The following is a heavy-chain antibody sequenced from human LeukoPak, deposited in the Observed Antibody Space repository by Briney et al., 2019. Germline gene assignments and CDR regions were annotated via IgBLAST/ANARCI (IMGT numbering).Heavy chain of an antibody. CDR3: AGGSAAGLAY. D-gene: IGHD6-13*01. V-gene: IGHV4-34*01. J-gene: IGHJ4*02. Sequence: KPSETLSLTCAVYGGSFSGYSWTWIRQPPGEGLEWIGEIDRSGSTNYNPSLKSRVTISRDTSKNQFSLKLSSVTAAATAVYYCAGGSAAGLAYWGQGTLVTVSS. CDR2: IDRSGST. CDR1: GGSFSGYS.